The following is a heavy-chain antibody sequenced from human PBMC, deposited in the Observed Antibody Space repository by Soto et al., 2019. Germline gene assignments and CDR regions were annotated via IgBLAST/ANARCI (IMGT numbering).Heavy chain of an antibody. J-gene: IGHJ6*02. CDR1: GGSISSGGYY. V-gene: IGHV4-31*03. Sequence: PSETLSLTCTVSGGSISSGGYYWSWIRQHPGKGLEWIGYIYYSGSTYYNPSLKSRVTISVDTSKNQFSLKLSSVTAADTAVYYCARGPPQLIYGMDVWGQGTTVTVSS. D-gene: IGHD3-10*01. CDR2: IYYSGST. CDR3: ARGPPQLIYGMDV.